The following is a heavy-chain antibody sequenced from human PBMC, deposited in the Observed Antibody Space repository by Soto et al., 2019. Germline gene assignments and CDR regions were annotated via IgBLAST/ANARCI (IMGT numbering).Heavy chain of an antibody. CDR1: GFTFSSYW. Sequence: PGGSLRLSCAASGFTFSSYWMHWVRQAPGKGLVWVSGISSDGSSTDYADSVKGRFTISRDNAKNTLYLQLNSLRAEDTAVYYCARGSGWPYWGRGTLVTVS. CDR2: ISSDGSST. J-gene: IGHJ4*02. V-gene: IGHV3-74*01. D-gene: IGHD3-10*01. CDR3: ARGSGWPY.